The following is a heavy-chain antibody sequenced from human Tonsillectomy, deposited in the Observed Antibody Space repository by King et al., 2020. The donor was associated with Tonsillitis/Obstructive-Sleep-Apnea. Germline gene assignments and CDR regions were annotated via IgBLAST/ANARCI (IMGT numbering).Heavy chain of an antibody. J-gene: IGHJ4*02. V-gene: IGHV3-66*01. CDR2: IYSGGTT. D-gene: IGHD1-14*01. CDR3: ATTIRTGCFDH. Sequence: VQLVESGGGLVQPGGSLRLSCAASGFTVSNNFMTWVRQAPGKGLEWVSSIYSGGTTYYADSVKGRFTISRDNSKNTLSLQMNSLRAEDTALYYCATTIRTGCFDHWGQGTLVIVSS. CDR1: GFTVSNNF.